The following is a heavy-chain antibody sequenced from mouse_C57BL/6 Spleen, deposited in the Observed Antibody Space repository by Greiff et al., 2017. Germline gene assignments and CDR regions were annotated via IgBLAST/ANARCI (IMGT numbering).Heavy chain of an antibody. J-gene: IGHJ4*01. CDR3: ARSLPDAMDY. CDR1: GYTFTDYY. CDR2: INPNNGGT. V-gene: IGHV1-26*01. Sequence: EVQLQQSGPELVKPGASVKISCKASGYTFTDYYMNWVKQSHGKSLEWIGDINPNNGGTSYNQKFKGKATLTVDKSSSTAYMELRSLTSEDSAVYYCARSLPDAMDYWGQGTSVTVSS. D-gene: IGHD2-12*01.